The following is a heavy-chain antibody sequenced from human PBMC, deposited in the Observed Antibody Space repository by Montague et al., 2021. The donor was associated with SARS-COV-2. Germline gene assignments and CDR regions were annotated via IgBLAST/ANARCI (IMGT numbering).Heavy chain of an antibody. D-gene: IGHD4/OR15-4a*01. V-gene: IGHV4-4*02. Sequence: SETLSLTCAVSGGSISSSNWWIGEIHHSGSTNYNPSLKSRVTMSVDRSKNHFSLRLSSVTAADTAMYYCARGGYGGWTGYYFDYWGQGTLVTVSS. CDR3: ARGGYGGWTGYYFDY. CDR2: IHHSGST. J-gene: IGHJ4*02. CDR1: GGSISSSNW.